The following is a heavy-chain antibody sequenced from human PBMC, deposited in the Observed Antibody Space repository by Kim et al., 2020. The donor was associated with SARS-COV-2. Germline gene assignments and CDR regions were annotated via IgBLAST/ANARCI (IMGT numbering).Heavy chain of an antibody. V-gene: IGHV4-59*13. Sequence: SETLSLTCTVSGGSISSYYWSWIRQPPGKGLEWIGYIYYSGSTNYNPSPKSRVTISVDTSTNQFSLKLSSVTAADTAVYYCARDPTDTYDILTGYYGYGMDVWGQGTTVTVSS. D-gene: IGHD3-9*01. CDR1: GGSISSYY. CDR3: ARDPTDTYDILTGYYGYGMDV. CDR2: IYYSGST. J-gene: IGHJ6*02.